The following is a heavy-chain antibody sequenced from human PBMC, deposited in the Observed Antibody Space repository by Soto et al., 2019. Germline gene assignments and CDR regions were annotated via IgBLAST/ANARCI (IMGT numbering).Heavy chain of an antibody. Sequence: EVQLLASGGELVQPGGSLRLSCAASGFTFSNYAMSWVRQAPGQGLEWVSTISGSGGTTYYADSVKGQFTISRDNSKNMLYLQMNSLRAEDTAVYYCARQMSLIAVAGRFDYWGQGTLVSVSS. CDR1: GFTFSNYA. J-gene: IGHJ4*02. CDR2: ISGSGGTT. CDR3: ARQMSLIAVAGRFDY. D-gene: IGHD6-19*01. V-gene: IGHV3-23*01.